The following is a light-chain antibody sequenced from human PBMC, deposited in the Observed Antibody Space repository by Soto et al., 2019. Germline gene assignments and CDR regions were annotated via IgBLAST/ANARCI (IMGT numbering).Light chain of an antibody. Sequence: QSALTQPASVSGSPGQSIAISCTGTRSDVGAYNYVSWYQQHPGKAPKLMISEVTNRPSGVSDRFSGSKSGNTASLTISGLQAEDEADYYCTAWDDGLTGYVFGTGTKVTVL. CDR2: EVT. V-gene: IGLV2-14*01. J-gene: IGLJ1*01. CDR1: RSDVGAYNY. CDR3: TAWDDGLTGYV.